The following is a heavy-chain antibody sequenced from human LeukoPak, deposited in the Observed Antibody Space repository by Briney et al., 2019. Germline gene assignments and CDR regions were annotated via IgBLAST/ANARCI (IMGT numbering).Heavy chain of an antibody. V-gene: IGHV3-64*01. CDR1: GFTFSSYA. D-gene: IGHD4-23*01. CDR2: ISSNGGST. J-gene: IGHJ4*02. CDR3: ARGAVVTPSRPSLLD. Sequence: HPGGSLRLSCAASGFTFSSYAMHWVRQAPGKGLEYVSAISSNGGSTYYANSVKGRFTISRDNSKNTLYLQMGSLRAEDMAVYYCARGAVVTPSRPSLLDWGQGTLVTVSS.